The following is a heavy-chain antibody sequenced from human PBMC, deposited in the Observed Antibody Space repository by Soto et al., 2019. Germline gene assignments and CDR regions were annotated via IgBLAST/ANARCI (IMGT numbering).Heavy chain of an antibody. V-gene: IGHV3-30*18. CDR1: GFTFSSYG. D-gene: IGHD3-3*01. J-gene: IGHJ6*02. Sequence: GGSLRLSCAASGFTFSSYGMHWFRQAPGKGLEWVAVISYDGSNKYYADSVKGRFTISRDNSKNTLYLQMNSLRAEDTAVYYCAKDGTYYDFWSGYSHRGYYGMDVWGQGTTVTVSS. CDR3: AKDGTYYDFWSGYSHRGYYGMDV. CDR2: ISYDGSNK.